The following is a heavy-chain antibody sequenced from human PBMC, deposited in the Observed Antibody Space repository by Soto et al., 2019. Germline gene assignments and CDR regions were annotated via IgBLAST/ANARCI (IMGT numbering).Heavy chain of an antibody. CDR3: ARDAIRHSGPYAFDI. CDR2: ISSSGSTI. Sequence: GSLRLSCAASGFTFDEYALTWIRQAPGKGLEWVSYISSSGSTIYYADSVKGRFTISRDNAKNSLYLQMNSLRAEDTAVYYCARDAIRHSGPYAFDIWGQGTMVTVSS. D-gene: IGHD2-2*01. CDR1: GFTFDEYA. V-gene: IGHV3-11*01. J-gene: IGHJ3*02.